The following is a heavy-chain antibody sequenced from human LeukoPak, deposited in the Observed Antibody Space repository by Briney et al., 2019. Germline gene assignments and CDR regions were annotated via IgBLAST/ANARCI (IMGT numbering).Heavy chain of an antibody. CDR1: GGSFSSSY. CDR3: ARRKGSGSHKDWFDP. V-gene: IGHV4-59*08. D-gene: IGHD6-19*01. CDR2: INYSGSA. J-gene: IGHJ5*02. Sequence: SETLSLTCTVSGGSFSSSYWSWIRQPPGKGLEWIGYINYSGSAGYNPSLKSRATMSVDTSTNQFSLKLSSVTAAGTAVYYCARRKGSGSHKDWFDPWGQGTLVTVSS.